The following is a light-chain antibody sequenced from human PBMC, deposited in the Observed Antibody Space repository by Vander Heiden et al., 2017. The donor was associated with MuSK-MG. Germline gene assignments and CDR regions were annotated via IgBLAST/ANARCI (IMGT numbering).Light chain of an antibody. V-gene: IGKV1-9*01. CDR2: AAS. CDR3: QLLSSYPPEFT. J-gene: IGKJ3*01. CDR1: QDISTS. Sequence: DIQLTPSPSFLSASVGGRVTIPCRASQDISTSLAWYQEKPGKVPKLLIDAASTLQSGVPSRFSGTGSGTEFTLTISSVQPEDLATYYCQLLSSYPPEFTFGPGTKVDF.